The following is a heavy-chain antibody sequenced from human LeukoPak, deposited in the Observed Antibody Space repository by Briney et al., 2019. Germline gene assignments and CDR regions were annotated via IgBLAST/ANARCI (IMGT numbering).Heavy chain of an antibody. Sequence: ASVKVSCKASGYTFTSYGISWVRQAPGQGLEWMGWISAYNGNTNYAQKFQGRVTMTRDTSISTAYMELSRLRSDDTAVYYCARVIAARFDYWGQGTLVTVSS. J-gene: IGHJ4*02. D-gene: IGHD6-6*01. CDR3: ARVIAARFDY. CDR2: ISAYNGNT. V-gene: IGHV1-18*01. CDR1: GYTFTSYG.